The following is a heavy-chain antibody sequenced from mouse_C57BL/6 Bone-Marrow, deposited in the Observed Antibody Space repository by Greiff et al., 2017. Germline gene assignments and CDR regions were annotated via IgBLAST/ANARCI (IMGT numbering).Heavy chain of an antibody. V-gene: IGHV5-6*01. Sequence: EVKVVESGGDLVKPGGSLKLSCAASGFTFSSYGMSWVRQTPDKRLEWVATISSGGSYTYYPDSVKGRFTISRDNAKNTLYLQMRSLQSEDTAMYYCARHDDGYFDYWGQGTTLTVSS. J-gene: IGHJ2*01. CDR3: ARHDDGYFDY. D-gene: IGHD2-3*01. CDR1: GFTFSSYG. CDR2: ISSGGSYT.